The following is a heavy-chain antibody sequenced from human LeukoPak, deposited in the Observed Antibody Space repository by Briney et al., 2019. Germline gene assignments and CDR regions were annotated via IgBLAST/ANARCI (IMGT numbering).Heavy chain of an antibody. D-gene: IGHD5-24*01. CDR3: ARVEALQRWLQLSMHWDYYYGMDV. V-gene: IGHV3-21*01. J-gene: IGHJ6*02. Sequence: PGGSLRLSCAASGFTFSSYSMNWVRQAPGKGLEWVSSISSSSSYIYYADSVKGRFTISRDNAKNSLYLQMNSLRAEDTAVYYCARVEALQRWLQLSMHWDYYYGMDVWGQGTTVTVS. CDR1: GFTFSSYS. CDR2: ISSSSSYI.